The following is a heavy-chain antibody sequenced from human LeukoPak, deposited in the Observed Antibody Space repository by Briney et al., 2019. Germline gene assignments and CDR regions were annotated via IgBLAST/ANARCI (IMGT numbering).Heavy chain of an antibody. Sequence: EASVKVSCKASGYTFTGYYMHWVRQAPGQGLAWMGWINPNSGDTNYAQNFQGRVTMTRDTSISTAYMELSRLRSDDTAVYYCARVEGYNNYGLDWGQGTLVTVSS. CDR1: GYTFTGYY. V-gene: IGHV1-2*02. CDR2: INPNSGDT. D-gene: IGHD4-11*01. J-gene: IGHJ4*02. CDR3: ARVEGYNNYGLD.